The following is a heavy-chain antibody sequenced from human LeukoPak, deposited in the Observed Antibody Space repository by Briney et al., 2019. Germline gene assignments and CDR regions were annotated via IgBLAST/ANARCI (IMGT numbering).Heavy chain of an antibody. V-gene: IGHV3-23*01. CDR1: GFTFSSYA. Sequence: GGSLRLSCAASGFTFSSYAMSWVRQAPGKGLEWVSAISGSGGTTYYADSVKGRFTISRDNSKNTLYLQMNSLRAEDTAVYYCATYLTGTTSVKYYYGMDVWGQGTTVTVSS. CDR3: ATYLTGTTSVKYYYGMDV. D-gene: IGHD1-7*01. CDR2: ISGSGGTT. J-gene: IGHJ6*02.